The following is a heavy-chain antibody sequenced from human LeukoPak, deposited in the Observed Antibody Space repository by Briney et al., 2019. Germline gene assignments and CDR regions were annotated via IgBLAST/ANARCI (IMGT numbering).Heavy chain of an antibody. J-gene: IGHJ4*02. V-gene: IGHV3-21*01. CDR1: GFTFSSYS. CDR3: ARGYSSSWYVVYFDY. CDR2: ISSSSSYI. D-gene: IGHD6-13*01. Sequence: GGSLRLSCAASGFTFSSYSMNWVRQAPGKGLEWVSSISSSSSYIYYADSVKGRFTISRDNAKNSLYLQMNSLRAEDTAVYYCARGYSSSWYVVYFDYWGQGTLVTVSS.